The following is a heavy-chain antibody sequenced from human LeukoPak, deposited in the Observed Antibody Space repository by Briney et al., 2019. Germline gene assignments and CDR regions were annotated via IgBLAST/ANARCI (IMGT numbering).Heavy chain of an antibody. CDR3: AREKREYSGYDFGVDY. V-gene: IGHV1-18*01. D-gene: IGHD5-12*01. CDR1: GYTFTSYS. CDR2: ISAYNGNT. Sequence: ASVKVSCKDSGYTFTSYSISWVRQAPGQGLEWMGWISAYNGNTNYAQKLQGRVTMTTDTSTSTAYMELRSLRSDDTAVYYCAREKREYSGYDFGVDYWGQGTLVTVSS. J-gene: IGHJ4*02.